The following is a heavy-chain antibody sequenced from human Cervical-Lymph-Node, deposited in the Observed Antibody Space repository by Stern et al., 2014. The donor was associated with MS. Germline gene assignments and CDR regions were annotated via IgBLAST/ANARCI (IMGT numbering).Heavy chain of an antibody. V-gene: IGHV3-15*01. J-gene: IGHJ4*02. Sequence: EDQLVESGGGLVKPGGSLRLSCAASGLIFNNAWMTWVRQPPGKGLEWVGRIYSKSDGGATDYAAPVKGRFSISRDDSKNRLYLQMNSLKTEDTAVYYCATGPLDYWGLGTLVTVSS. CDR2: IYSKSDGGAT. CDR1: GLIFNNAW. CDR3: ATGPLDY.